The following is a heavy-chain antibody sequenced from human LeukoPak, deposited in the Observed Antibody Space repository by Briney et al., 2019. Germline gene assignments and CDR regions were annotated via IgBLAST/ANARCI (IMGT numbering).Heavy chain of an antibody. V-gene: IGHV3-74*01. CDR1: GFPFSNYW. J-gene: IGHJ4*02. CDR3: ARGYYSSSRFDS. CDR2: VNSDGSTT. Sequence: GGSLTLYCAASGFPFSNYWMHWVRQAPGKGLVWVSRVNSDGSTTNYADSVKGRFTISRDNAENTLYMRMNSLRPEDTAVYYCARGYYSSSRFDSWGQGTMVTVSS. D-gene: IGHD6-13*01.